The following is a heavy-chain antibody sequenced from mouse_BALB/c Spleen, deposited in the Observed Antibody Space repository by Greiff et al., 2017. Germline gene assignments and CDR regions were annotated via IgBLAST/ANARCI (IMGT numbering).Heavy chain of an antibody. CDR1: GYSFSRYK. CDR3: ASGYDGNYPWFAY. J-gene: IGHJ3*01. CDR2: INLFNGIT. D-gene: IGHD2-3*01. Sequence: DVQLQESGPKVVNAGASVKLSCKSSGYSFSRYKMECVKQSHVKSLEWIEHINLFNGITNYNGNFKSKATLTVDISSSTAYMELSRLTSEDSEVYYCASGYDGNYPWFAYWGQGTLVTVSA. V-gene: IGHV1-16*01.